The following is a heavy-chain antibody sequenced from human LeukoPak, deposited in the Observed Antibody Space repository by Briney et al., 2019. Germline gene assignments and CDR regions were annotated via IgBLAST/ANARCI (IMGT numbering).Heavy chain of an antibody. Sequence: GGSLRLSCVVSGFTVNSFWMHWVRQGPGKGLVWVSHINSDGSTTGYADSVKGRFTISRDTAKNTLYLEVNNVRAEDTAVYYCARGYNYRFEYWGQGVLVIVSS. CDR2: INSDGSTT. V-gene: IGHV3-74*01. D-gene: IGHD3-16*01. J-gene: IGHJ4*02. CDR1: GFTVNSFW. CDR3: ARGYNYRFEY.